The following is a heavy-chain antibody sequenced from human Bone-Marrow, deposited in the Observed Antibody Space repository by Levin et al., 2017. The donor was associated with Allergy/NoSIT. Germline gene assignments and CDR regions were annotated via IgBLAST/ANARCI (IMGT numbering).Heavy chain of an antibody. J-gene: IGHJ3*02. V-gene: IGHV3-48*01. Sequence: ASVKVSCAASGFTFSTYNMNWVRLAPGKGLEWVSYITSSSSTINYADSVKGRFTIPRDNVKNFLFLQMNSLRAEDTALYYCAIDTAHSSSWYGDAFDIWGLGTMVTVSS. D-gene: IGHD6-13*01. CDR1: GFTFSTYN. CDR2: ITSSSSTI. CDR3: AIDTAHSSSWYGDAFDI.